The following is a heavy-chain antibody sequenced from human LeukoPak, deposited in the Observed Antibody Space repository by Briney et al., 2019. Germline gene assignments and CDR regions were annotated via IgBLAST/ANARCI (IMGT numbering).Heavy chain of an antibody. Sequence: GGSLRLSCEASGFSFSSYWMHWVRQAPGEGPVWVSLIRSDGTSTSYADSVKGRFTISRDSAKNTVYLQMNSLRAEDTAVYYCARDLGSGTPLDCRGQGTLVTVSS. CDR1: GFSFSSYW. V-gene: IGHV3-74*01. D-gene: IGHD1-7*01. CDR3: ARDLGSGTPLDC. CDR2: IRSDGTST. J-gene: IGHJ4*02.